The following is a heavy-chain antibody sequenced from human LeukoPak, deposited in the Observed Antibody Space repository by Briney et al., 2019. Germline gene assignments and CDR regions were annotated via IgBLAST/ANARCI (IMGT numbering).Heavy chain of an antibody. CDR2: IYYSGST. CDR1: GGSISSYY. D-gene: IGHD2-15*01. V-gene: IGHV4-59*07. CDR3: ASHCSGGSCYKY. Sequence: SDTLSLTCTVSGGSISSYYWSWLRQPPGKGLEWIGYIYYSGSTNYNPSLKSRVTISVDTSKNQFSLKLSSVTAADTAVYYCASHCSGGSCYKYWGQGTLVTVSS. J-gene: IGHJ4*02.